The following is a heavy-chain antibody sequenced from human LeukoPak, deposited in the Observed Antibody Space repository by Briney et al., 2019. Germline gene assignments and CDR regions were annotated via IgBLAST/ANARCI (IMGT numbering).Heavy chain of an antibody. J-gene: IGHJ6*02. D-gene: IGHD2-2*01. Sequence: GASVKVSCKASGYTFTSYYMHWVRQAPGQGLEWMGIINSSGGSTSYAQKFQGRVTMTRDTSTSTVYMELSSLRSEDTAVYYCARSRRYCSSTSCYRYYYGMDVWGQGTTVTVSS. CDR3: ARSRRYCSSTSCYRYYYGMDV. CDR1: GYTFTSYY. CDR2: INSSGGST. V-gene: IGHV1-46*01.